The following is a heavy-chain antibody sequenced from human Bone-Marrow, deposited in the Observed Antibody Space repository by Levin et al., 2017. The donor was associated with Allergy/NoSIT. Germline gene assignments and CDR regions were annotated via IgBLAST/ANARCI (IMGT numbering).Heavy chain of an antibody. V-gene: IGHV1-2*02. Sequence: ASVKVSCRASGYSFGDFYIHWVRQAPGESLEWMGWINPDNGDTKYKETLQGRVTMTRDTSINTVYLELSRLRKDDTAVYFCARVYCTSTTCYNPSNNWFDPWGQGTLVSVSS. CDR1: GYSFGDFY. CDR2: INPDNGDT. CDR3: ARVYCTSTTCYNPSNNWFDP. D-gene: IGHD2-2*01. J-gene: IGHJ5*02.